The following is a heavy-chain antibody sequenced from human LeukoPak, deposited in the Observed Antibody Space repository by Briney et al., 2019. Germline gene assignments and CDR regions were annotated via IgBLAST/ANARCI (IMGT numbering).Heavy chain of an antibody. J-gene: IGHJ4*02. CDR1: GFSFSNYG. D-gene: IGHD2-2*01. CDR2: ISGSGGAI. V-gene: IGHV3-48*04. CDR3: ARRYCSSTTCTLDY. Sequence: PGGSLTLSCAASGFSFSNYGMSWFRQAPGKGLEWVSHISGSGGAIYYADSVKGRFTISRDNAKNSLYLQMNSLRAEDTAVYYCARRYCSSTTCTLDYWGQGTLVTVSS.